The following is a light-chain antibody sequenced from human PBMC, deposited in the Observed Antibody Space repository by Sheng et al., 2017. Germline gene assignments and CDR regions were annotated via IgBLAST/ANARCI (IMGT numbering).Light chain of an antibody. J-gene: IGKJ2*01. CDR1: QSISSW. CDR3: QQYNSYSLPYT. Sequence: DIQMTQSPSTLSASVGDRVTITCRASQSISSWLVWYQQKPGKAPKLLIYKASSLESGVPSRFSGSGSGTEFTLTISSLQPDDFATYYCQQYNSYSLPYTFGQGTKLEIK. V-gene: IGKV1-5*03. CDR2: KAS.